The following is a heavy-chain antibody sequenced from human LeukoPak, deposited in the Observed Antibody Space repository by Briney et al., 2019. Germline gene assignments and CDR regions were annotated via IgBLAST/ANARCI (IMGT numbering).Heavy chain of an antibody. V-gene: IGHV4-34*01. CDR2: INHSGST. J-gene: IGHJ6*02. CDR1: GGSFSGYY. Sequence: SETLSLTCAVYGGSFSGYYWSWIRQPPGKGLEWTGEINHSGSTNYNPSLKSRVTISVDTSKNQFSLKLSSVTAADTAVYYCAAPDPNYYYYYGMDVWGQGATVTVSS. CDR3: AAPDPNYYYYYGMDV.